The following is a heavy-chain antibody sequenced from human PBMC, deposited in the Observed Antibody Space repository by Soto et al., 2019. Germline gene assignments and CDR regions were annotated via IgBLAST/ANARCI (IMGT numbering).Heavy chain of an antibody. V-gene: IGHV3-23*01. Sequence: GGSMRLSCAASGFNFRGFAMSWVRQTPGKGLEWVSAISGSGGSTYYADSVKGRFTISRDNSKNTLYLQMNSLRAEDTAVYYCAKDPDYDSAPYYGMDVWGQGTTVTVSS. CDR3: AKDPDYDSAPYYGMDV. J-gene: IGHJ6*02. D-gene: IGHD3-3*01. CDR1: GFNFRGFA. CDR2: ISGSGGST.